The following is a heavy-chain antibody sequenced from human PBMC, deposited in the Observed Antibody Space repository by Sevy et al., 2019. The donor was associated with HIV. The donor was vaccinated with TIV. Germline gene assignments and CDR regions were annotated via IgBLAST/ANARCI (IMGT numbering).Heavy chain of an antibody. V-gene: IGHV3-53*01. CDR1: GFTVSSNY. CDR3: ARGGSSYAHYFDY. D-gene: IGHD5-18*01. Sequence: GGSLRLSCAASGFTVSSNYMSWVRQAPGKGLEWVSVIYSGGSTYYADSVKGRFTISRDSSKNTLYLQMNSLRAEDTAVYYCARGGSSYAHYFDYWGQGTLVTVSS. CDR2: IYSGGST. J-gene: IGHJ4*02.